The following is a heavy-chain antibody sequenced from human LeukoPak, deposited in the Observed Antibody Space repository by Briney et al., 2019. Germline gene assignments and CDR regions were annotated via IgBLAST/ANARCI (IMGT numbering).Heavy chain of an antibody. J-gene: IGHJ4*02. CDR2: ISYDGTNK. V-gene: IGHV3-30-3*01. CDR1: GFTFSDYA. Sequence: AGMSLRLSCAASGFTFSDYAMHWVRQAPGKGLEWVAFISYDGTNKFYADSVKGRFTISRGSSKNTLYLQMNSLAAEDAAMYYCARGSYCSRSACYLRPVDYWGQGALLTVSS. D-gene: IGHD2-2*01. CDR3: ARGSYCSRSACYLRPVDY.